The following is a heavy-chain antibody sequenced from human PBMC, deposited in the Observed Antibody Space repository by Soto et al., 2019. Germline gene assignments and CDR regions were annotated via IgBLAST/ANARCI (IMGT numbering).Heavy chain of an antibody. CDR3: VSSSSEYYYYYYMDV. Sequence: EVQLVESGGGLVQPGGSLRLSCAASGFTVSSNYMSWVRQAPGKGLEWVSVIYSGGSTYYADSVKGRFTISRDNSKNTLYLQMNSLRAEDTAVYYCVSSSSEYYYYYYMDVWGKGTTVTVSS. CDR2: IYSGGST. V-gene: IGHV3-66*01. J-gene: IGHJ6*03. CDR1: GFTVSSNY. D-gene: IGHD6-6*01.